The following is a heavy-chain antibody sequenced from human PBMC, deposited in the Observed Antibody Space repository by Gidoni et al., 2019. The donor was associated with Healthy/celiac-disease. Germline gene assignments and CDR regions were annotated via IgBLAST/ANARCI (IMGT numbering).Heavy chain of an antibody. D-gene: IGHD5-12*01. J-gene: IGHJ4*02. CDR3: AKDTGLRCFEY. CDR1: GFTFRSYA. V-gene: IGHV3-23*01. Sequence: EVQLLESGGGLVQPGGSLRLSCAASGFTFRSYAMSWVRQAQAKGLEWVSAISGSGGSTYYADSVKGRFTISRDNSKNTLYLQMNSLRAEDTAVYYCAKDTGLRCFEYWGQGTLVTVSS. CDR2: ISGSGGST.